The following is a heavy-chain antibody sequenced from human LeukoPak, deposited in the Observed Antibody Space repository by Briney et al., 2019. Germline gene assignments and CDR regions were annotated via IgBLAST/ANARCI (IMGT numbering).Heavy chain of an antibody. CDR2: INHSGST. CDR3: ARVQPGLGWFDP. CDR1: GGSFSGYY. Sequence: SETLSLTCAVYGGSFSGYYWSWIRQPPGKGLEWIGEINHSGSTNYNPSLKSRVTISVDTSKNQFSLKRSSVTAADTAVYYCARVQPGLGWFDPWGQGTLVTVSS. J-gene: IGHJ5*02. D-gene: IGHD3-16*01. V-gene: IGHV4-34*01.